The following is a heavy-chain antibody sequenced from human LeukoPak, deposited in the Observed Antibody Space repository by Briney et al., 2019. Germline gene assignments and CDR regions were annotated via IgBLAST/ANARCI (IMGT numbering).Heavy chain of an antibody. CDR2: ISRDGGKT. D-gene: IGHD5-24*01. Sequence: VQPGGSLRPSCAASGFTFDDYSMHWVRQAPGKGLEGVSLISRDGGKTYYEDFVRGRLTISRDNRKNSLYLQMNSLRTEDTAFYYFAKDGKMATISWTNFDYWGQGTLVTVSS. V-gene: IGHV3-43*01. CDR3: AKDGKMATISWTNFDY. J-gene: IGHJ4*02. CDR1: GFTFDDYS.